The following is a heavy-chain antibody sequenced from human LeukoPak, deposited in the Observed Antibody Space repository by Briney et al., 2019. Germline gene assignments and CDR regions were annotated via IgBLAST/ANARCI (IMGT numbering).Heavy chain of an antibody. CDR2: IYHSGRT. J-gene: IGHJ5*02. Sequence: SETLSLTCAVSGGSISSSNWWSWVRQPPGKGLEWIGEIYHSGRTNYTPSLKSRVTISVDKSKNQLSLKLSSVTAADTAVYYCARPRGAGRDNWFDPWGQGTLVTVSS. CDR1: GGSISSSNW. D-gene: IGHD4/OR15-4a*01. V-gene: IGHV4-4*02. CDR3: ARPRGAGRDNWFDP.